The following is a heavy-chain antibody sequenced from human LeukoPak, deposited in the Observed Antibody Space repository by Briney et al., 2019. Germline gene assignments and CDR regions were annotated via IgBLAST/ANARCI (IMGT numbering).Heavy chain of an antibody. CDR3: AKAGPYYPDS. CDR1: GFTFDNYG. Sequence: PGGSLRLSCAASGFTFDNYGMRWVRQAPGMGLEWVSTISGSGDATYYADFVKGRFTISRDNSKNTLFLQMNSLTAEDTAVYYCAKAGPYYPDSWGQGTLVTVSS. J-gene: IGHJ4*02. V-gene: IGHV3-23*01. CDR2: ISGSGDAT.